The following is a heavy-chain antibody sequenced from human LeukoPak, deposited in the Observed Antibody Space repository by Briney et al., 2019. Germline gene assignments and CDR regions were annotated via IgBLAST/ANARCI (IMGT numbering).Heavy chain of an antibody. V-gene: IGHV3-53*01. Sequence: PGGSLRLSCAASGFTVSNNYMNWVRQAPGKGLEWASLIYTGGTTNYADSVKGRFTISRENSKNTLYLQMNSLRAEDTAVYYCARLYSSGWYGYWGQGTVVTVSS. CDR1: GFTVSNNY. CDR3: ARLYSSGWYGY. D-gene: IGHD6-19*01. CDR2: IYTGGTT. J-gene: IGHJ4*02.